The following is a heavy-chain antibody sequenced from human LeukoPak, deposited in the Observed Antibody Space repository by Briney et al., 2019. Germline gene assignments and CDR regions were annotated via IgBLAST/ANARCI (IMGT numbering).Heavy chain of an antibody. CDR1: GFTFDDYG. CDR3: ARPYSISWELDS. CDR2: LNWNGGST. J-gene: IGHJ5*01. Sequence: GGSLRLSCAASGFTFDDYGMSWVRQAPGKGLEWVSGLNWNGGSTRYADSVKGRFTISRDNAKNSLYLQMNSLRAEDTAVYYCARPYSISWELDSWGQGTLVTVSS. V-gene: IGHV3-20*04. D-gene: IGHD6-13*01.